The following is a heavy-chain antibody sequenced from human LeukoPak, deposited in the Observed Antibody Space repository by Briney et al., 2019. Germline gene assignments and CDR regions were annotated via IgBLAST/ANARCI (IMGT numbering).Heavy chain of an antibody. CDR1: GYTFTGYY. Sequence: ASVKVSCKASGYTFTGYYMHWVRQAPGQGLEWMGWINPNSGGTNYAQKFQGRVTMTRDTSISTAYMELSGLRSDDTAVYYCARAFTIFGVVIQGGAFDIWGQGTMVTVSS. CDR2: INPNSGGT. J-gene: IGHJ3*02. V-gene: IGHV1-2*02. CDR3: ARAFTIFGVVIQGGAFDI. D-gene: IGHD3-3*01.